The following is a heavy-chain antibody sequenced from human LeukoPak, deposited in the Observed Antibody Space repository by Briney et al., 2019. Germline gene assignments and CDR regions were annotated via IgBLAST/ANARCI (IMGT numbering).Heavy chain of an antibody. J-gene: IGHJ6*02. CDR2: IISSSSYI. V-gene: IGHV3-21*01. CDR1: GFTFSSYS. D-gene: IGHD2-15*01. CDR3: ARSLYCSGGSCYYYYYGMDV. Sequence: PGGSLRLSCAASGFTFSSYSMNWVRQAPGKGLEWVSSIISSSSYIYYADSVKGRFTISRDNAKNSLYLQMNSLRAEDTAVYYCARSLYCSGGSCYYYYYGMDVWGQGTTVTVSS.